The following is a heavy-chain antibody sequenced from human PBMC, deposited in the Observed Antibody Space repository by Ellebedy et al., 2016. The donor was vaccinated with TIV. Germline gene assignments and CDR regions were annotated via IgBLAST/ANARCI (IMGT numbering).Heavy chain of an antibody. CDR2: TDTDGSST. Sequence: GGSLRLSCAASGFTFSSYSMNWVRQAPGKGLEWVSRTDTDGSSTNYADSVKGRFTISRDNAKNTLYLQMNSLRAEDTAVYYCARGYLGIDFWGQGTLVTVSS. CDR3: ARGYLGIDF. J-gene: IGHJ4*02. D-gene: IGHD1-26*01. V-gene: IGHV3-74*01. CDR1: GFTFSSYS.